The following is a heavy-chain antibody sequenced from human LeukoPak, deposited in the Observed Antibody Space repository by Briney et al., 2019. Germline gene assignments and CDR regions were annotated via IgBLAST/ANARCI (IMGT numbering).Heavy chain of an antibody. D-gene: IGHD5-24*01. CDR3: AKPPTSLSRDDLELYFDY. V-gene: IGHV3-23*01. Sequence: PGGSLRLSCAASGFTFSSYAMSWVRQAPGKGLEWVSAISGSGGSTYYADSVKGRFTISRDNSKNTLYLQMNSLRAEDTAVYYCAKPPTSLSRDDLELYFDYWGQGTLVTVSS. CDR2: ISGSGGST. CDR1: GFTFSSYA. J-gene: IGHJ4*02.